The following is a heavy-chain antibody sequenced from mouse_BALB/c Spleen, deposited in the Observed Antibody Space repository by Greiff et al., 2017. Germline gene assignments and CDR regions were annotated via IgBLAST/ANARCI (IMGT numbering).Heavy chain of an antibody. Sequence: EVMLVESGGGLVQPGGSLKLSCAASGFTFSSYTMSWVRQTPEKRLEWVAYISNGGGSTYYPDTVKGRFTISRDNAKNTLYLQMSSLKSEDTAMYYCARLSIYYGNYYYAMDYWGQGTSVTVSS. CDR3: ARLSIYYGNYYYAMDY. CDR1: GFTFSSYT. CDR2: ISNGGGST. J-gene: IGHJ4*01. D-gene: IGHD2-1*01. V-gene: IGHV5-12-2*01.